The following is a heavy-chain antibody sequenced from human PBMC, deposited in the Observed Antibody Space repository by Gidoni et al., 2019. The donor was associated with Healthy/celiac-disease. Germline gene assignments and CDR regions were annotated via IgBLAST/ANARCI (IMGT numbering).Heavy chain of an antibody. J-gene: IGHJ6*02. CDR1: GYTFTGYY. CDR3: AREWAQYFWSGYGMDV. Sequence: QVQLVQSGAEVKKPGASVKVSCKASGYTFTGYYMHWVRQAPGQGLEWMGCINPNSGGTNYAQKFQGRVTMTRDTSISTAYMELSRLRSDDTAVYYCAREWAQYFWSGYGMDVWGQGTTVTVSS. CDR2: INPNSGGT. D-gene: IGHD3-3*01. V-gene: IGHV1-2*02.